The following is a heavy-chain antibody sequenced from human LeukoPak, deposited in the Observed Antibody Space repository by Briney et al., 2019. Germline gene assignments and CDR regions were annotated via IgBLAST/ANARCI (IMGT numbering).Heavy chain of an antibody. D-gene: IGHD2-15*01. CDR1: GGSFSGYY. J-gene: IGHJ4*02. CDR2: INHSGST. Sequence: SETLPLTCAVHGGSFSGYYWSWIGQPTGKGLEWIGEINHSGSTNYKPCFNSRVTVSVDTSKNQFSLKLSSLTPAATAVYYCARGRTNEGYCSGGSCYGIDSWGQGTLVTVSS. CDR3: ARGRTNEGYCSGGSCYGIDS. V-gene: IGHV4-34*01.